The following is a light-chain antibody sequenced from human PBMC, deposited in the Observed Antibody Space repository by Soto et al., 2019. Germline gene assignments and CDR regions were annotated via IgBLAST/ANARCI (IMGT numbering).Light chain of an antibody. CDR3: QQYGRSPFT. CDR2: GAS. V-gene: IGKV3-20*01. J-gene: IGKJ3*01. CDR1: QSVSSNY. Sequence: EIVLTQSPSTLSSSPGETATLSCRASQSVSSNYVAWFHQKPGQAPRLLIYGASSRATGVPDRFSASGSGTDFTLTISRLEPEDFAVYYCQQYGRSPFTFGPGTKVDIK.